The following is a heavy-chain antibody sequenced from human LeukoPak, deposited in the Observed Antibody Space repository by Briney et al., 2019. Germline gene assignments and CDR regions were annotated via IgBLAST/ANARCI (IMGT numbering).Heavy chain of an antibody. Sequence: GGSLRLSCAASGFTFSSYWMHWVRQVPGKGLVWVSRINGDGSTTNYADAVKGRFTISRDNAKNTLYLQMNSLRAEDTAVYYCARALDYYDSSGYYPFDYWGQGTLVTVSS. CDR1: GFTFSSYW. D-gene: IGHD3-22*01. CDR3: ARALDYYDSSGYYPFDY. V-gene: IGHV3-74*01. J-gene: IGHJ4*02. CDR2: INGDGSTT.